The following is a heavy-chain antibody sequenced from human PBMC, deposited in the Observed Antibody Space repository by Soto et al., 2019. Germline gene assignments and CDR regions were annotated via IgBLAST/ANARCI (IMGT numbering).Heavy chain of an antibody. CDR2: ISGSGDRT. CDR3: VKDDGGYPTTAPH. J-gene: IGHJ4*02. V-gene: IGHV3-23*01. CDR1: GITISNYP. Sequence: EVQLLESGGGLVQPGGSLRLSCAASGITISNYPMSWVRQAPGKGLDWVSGISGSGDRTYYADSGTGRFTISKDISGNLLALQLASLGVEAPAVYFCVKDDGGYPTTAPHWGQGTLVTVYS. D-gene: IGHD3-22*01.